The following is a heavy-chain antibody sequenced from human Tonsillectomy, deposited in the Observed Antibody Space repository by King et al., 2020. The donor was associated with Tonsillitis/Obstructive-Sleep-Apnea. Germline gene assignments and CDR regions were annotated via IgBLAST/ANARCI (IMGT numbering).Heavy chain of an antibody. CDR1: GGTFSTYA. V-gene: IGHV1-69*10. D-gene: IGHD2-2*02. CDR3: ARYQQSYNGMDG. J-gene: IGHJ6*02. Sequence: QLVQSGPEVKKPGSSVKVSCKASGGTFSTYAISWVRQAPGQGLEWMGGIIPILGIANYAQNFQGRVTITAHKSTSTAYMEVSSLRSEDTDVYYCARYQQSYNGMDGWGQGTTVTVSS. CDR2: IIPILGIA.